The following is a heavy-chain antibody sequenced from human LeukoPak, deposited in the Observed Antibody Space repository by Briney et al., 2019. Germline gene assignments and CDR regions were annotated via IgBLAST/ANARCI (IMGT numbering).Heavy chain of an antibody. J-gene: IGHJ4*02. CDR1: GGTFSSYA. Sequence: SVKVSCKASGGTFSSYAISWVRQAPGQGLEWMGGIIPIFGIANYAQKFQGRVTITADESTSTAYMELSSLRSEDTAVYYCARGRETYYYDSSGYYRFDYWGQGTLVTVSS. V-gene: IGHV1-69*13. CDR2: IIPIFGIA. D-gene: IGHD3-22*01. CDR3: ARGRETYYYDSSGYYRFDY.